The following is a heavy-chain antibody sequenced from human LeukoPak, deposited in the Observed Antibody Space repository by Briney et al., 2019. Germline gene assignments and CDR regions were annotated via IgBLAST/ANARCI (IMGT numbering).Heavy chain of an antibody. Sequence: GGSLRLSCAASGFTVSSNYMSWVRQAPGKGLEWVSVIYSGGSTYYADSVKGRFTISRDNSKNTLYLQMNSLRAEDTAVYYCARDRNGDYVSDAFDIWGQGTMVTVSS. D-gene: IGHD4-17*01. CDR1: GFTVSSNY. V-gene: IGHV3-53*01. CDR2: IYSGGST. CDR3: ARDRNGDYVSDAFDI. J-gene: IGHJ3*02.